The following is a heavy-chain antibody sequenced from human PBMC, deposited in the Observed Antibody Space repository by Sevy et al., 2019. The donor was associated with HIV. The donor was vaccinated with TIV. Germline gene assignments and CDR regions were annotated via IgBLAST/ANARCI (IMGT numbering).Heavy chain of an antibody. D-gene: IGHD2-2*02. CDR1: GFTFSSYG. CDR3: QTDSPRHCSSTSCHMLQH. J-gene: IGHJ1*01. Sequence: GGFLRLSCAASGFTFSSYGMHWVRQAPGKGLEWMAFIRYDGSNKYYADSVKGRFTISRDKSKNRLYLQMNSLRAEDMGVNYWQTDSPRHCSSTSCHMLQHWGQGTLVTVSS. V-gene: IGHV3-30*02. CDR2: IRYDGSNK.